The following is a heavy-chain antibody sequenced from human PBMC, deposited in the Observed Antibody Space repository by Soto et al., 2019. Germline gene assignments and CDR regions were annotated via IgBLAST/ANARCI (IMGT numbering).Heavy chain of an antibody. Sequence: QVQLLQSGAEVKKPGASVKVSCKASGYTFVNYETTWVRQAPGQGLEWLGWMNPHRGDTFYSHNFQGRVTMTRNTSIKTAYMDLNSLKSDDTAVDYCARQQAMDYWGQGTLVPVSS. J-gene: IGHJ4*02. CDR3: ARQQAMDY. V-gene: IGHV1-8*01. CDR1: GYTFVNYE. CDR2: MNPHRGDT.